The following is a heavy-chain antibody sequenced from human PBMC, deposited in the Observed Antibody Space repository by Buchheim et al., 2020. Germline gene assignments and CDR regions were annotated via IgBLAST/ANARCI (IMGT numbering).Heavy chain of an antibody. Sequence: EVQLVESGGGLVQPGGSLRLSCVASGFTLSSYSMNWVRQAPEKGLEWVSYINSNSESKHYADSVKGRFTISRDNAKNSLYLQMNSLRAEDTARYYCARKSGGLDYWGQGTL. D-gene: IGHD2-15*01. CDR1: GFTLSSYS. J-gene: IGHJ4*02. V-gene: IGHV3-48*04. CDR2: INSNSESK. CDR3: ARKSGGLDY.